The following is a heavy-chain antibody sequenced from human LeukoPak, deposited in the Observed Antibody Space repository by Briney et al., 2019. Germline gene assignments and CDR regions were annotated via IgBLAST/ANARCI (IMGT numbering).Heavy chain of an antibody. V-gene: IGHV3-33*01. CDR1: RFTFSHYG. D-gene: IGHD1-26*01. CDR3: TRDIRSHYFDY. CDR2: IFYDGSKQ. J-gene: IGHJ4*02. Sequence: GRSLRLSCTASRFTFSHYGMHWVRQAPGKGLEWLAVIFYDGSKQFYADSVKGRFTISRDNSKNTLYLEMNSLRAEDTAVYYCTRDIRSHYFDYWREGTLVSVSS.